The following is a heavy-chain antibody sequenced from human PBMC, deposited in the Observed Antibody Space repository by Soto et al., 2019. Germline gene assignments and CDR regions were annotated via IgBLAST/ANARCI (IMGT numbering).Heavy chain of an antibody. D-gene: IGHD6-13*01. Sequence: QITLKESGPTLVKPTQTLTLTCTFSGFSLSTSGVGVGWIRQPPGKALEWLALIYWDDDKRYSPSLKSRLTITKDTSKNQVVLTMTNMDPVDTATYYCAHVQQLGLYYYDGMDVWGQGTTVTVSS. CDR2: IYWDDDK. V-gene: IGHV2-5*02. CDR1: GFSLSTSGVG. CDR3: AHVQQLGLYYYDGMDV. J-gene: IGHJ6*02.